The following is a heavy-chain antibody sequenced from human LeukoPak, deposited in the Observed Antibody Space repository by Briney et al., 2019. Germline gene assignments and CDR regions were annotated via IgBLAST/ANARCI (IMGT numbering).Heavy chain of an antibody. CDR3: VKDSDLGWELFGEVIRGFDY. J-gene: IGHJ4*02. CDR2: ISWNDGSI. D-gene: IGHD3-10*02. Sequence: HPGRSLRLSCAASGFTFDDYAMHWVRQAPGKGLEWVAGISWNDGSIAYADSVKGRFTVSRDNAKNSLYLQMSRLRVEDTALYYCVKDSDLGWELFGEVIRGFDYWGQGILVTVSS. CDR1: GFTFDDYA. V-gene: IGHV3-9*01.